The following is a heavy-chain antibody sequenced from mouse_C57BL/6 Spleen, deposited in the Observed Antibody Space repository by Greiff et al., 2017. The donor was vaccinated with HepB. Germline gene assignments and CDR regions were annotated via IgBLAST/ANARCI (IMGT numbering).Heavy chain of an antibody. J-gene: IGHJ2*01. CDR3: ARRSFDYGSSLDY. Sequence: EVQLVESGPELVKPGASVKISCKASGYTFTDYYMNWVKQSHGKSLEWIGDINPNNGGTSYNQKFKGKATLTVDKSSSTAYMELRSLTSEDSAVYYCARRSFDYGSSLDYWGQGTTLTVSS. D-gene: IGHD1-1*01. CDR2: INPNNGGT. CDR1: GYTFTDYY. V-gene: IGHV1-26*01.